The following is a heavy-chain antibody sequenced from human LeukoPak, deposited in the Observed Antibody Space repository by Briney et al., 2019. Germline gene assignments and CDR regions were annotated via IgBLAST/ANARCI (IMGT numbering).Heavy chain of an antibody. Sequence: PSETLSLTCTVSGDSGSSDYWSWIRQPPGRGLEWIGFFSYSGYTKYNPSLESRVTISVDSSKNQFSLNMISVTAADAAVYYCARGGESKAADGPDGGIFDSWGQGTLVTVSS. CDR1: GDSGSSDY. D-gene: IGHD6-13*01. J-gene: IGHJ4*02. CDR3: ARGGESKAADGPDGGIFDS. CDR2: FSYSGYT. V-gene: IGHV4-59*02.